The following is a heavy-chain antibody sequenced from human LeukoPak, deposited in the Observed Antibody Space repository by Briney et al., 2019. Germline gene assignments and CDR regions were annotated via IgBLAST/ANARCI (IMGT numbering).Heavy chain of an antibody. D-gene: IGHD3-22*01. Sequence: SETLSLTRTVSGGSISSYLWSWIRQPAGKGLEWIGRIYTSGSTNYTPSLKSRVTISVDTSKNQFSLQLSSVTAADTAVYYCARGRYDSSGYYLPPDYWGQGTLVTVSS. J-gene: IGHJ4*02. V-gene: IGHV4-4*07. CDR1: GGSISSYL. CDR3: ARGRYDSSGYYLPPDY. CDR2: IYTSGST.